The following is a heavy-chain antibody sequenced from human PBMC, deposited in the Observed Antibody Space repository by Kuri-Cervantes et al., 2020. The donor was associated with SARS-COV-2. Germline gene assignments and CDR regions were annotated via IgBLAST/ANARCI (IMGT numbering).Heavy chain of an antibody. Sequence: SETLSLTCAVYGGSFSSYYWSWIRQPPGKGLEWIGYIYYSGSTNYNPSLKSRVTISVDTSKNQFSLKLSSVTAADTAVYYCAREVEGSDAFDIWGQGTMVTVSS. J-gene: IGHJ3*02. CDR1: GGSFSSYY. CDR2: IYYSGST. V-gene: IGHV4-59*01. CDR3: AREVEGSDAFDI.